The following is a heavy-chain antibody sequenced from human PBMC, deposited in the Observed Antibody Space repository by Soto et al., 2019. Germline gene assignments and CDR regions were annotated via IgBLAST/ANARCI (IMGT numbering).Heavy chain of an antibody. CDR3: AKDHSNFGLGP. Sequence: HPGGSLRLSCAASGFTFSDYPMTWVRQAPGKGLEWVAAIKKSAVDTYYADSVKGRFSISRDNSKNTLYLQLNSLRADDTAIYYCAKDHSNFGLGPWGQGTVVTVSS. CDR1: GFTFSDYP. D-gene: IGHD4-4*01. CDR2: IKKSAVDT. V-gene: IGHV3-23*01. J-gene: IGHJ5*02.